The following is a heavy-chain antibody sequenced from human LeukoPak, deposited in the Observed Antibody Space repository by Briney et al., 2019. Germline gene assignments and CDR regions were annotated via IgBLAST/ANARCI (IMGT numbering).Heavy chain of an antibody. V-gene: IGHV3-23*01. CDR1: RFTFSSYA. CDR3: ARRPSDSSGYYWGTGFDY. J-gene: IGHJ4*02. CDR2: LSDSGGST. Sequence: GGSLRLSCAASRFTFSSYAMSWVRQAPGKGLEWVSALSDSGGSTYYADSVKGRFTISRDNAKNSLYLQMNSLRAEDTAVYYCARRPSDSSGYYWGTGFDYWGQGTLVTVSS. D-gene: IGHD3-22*01.